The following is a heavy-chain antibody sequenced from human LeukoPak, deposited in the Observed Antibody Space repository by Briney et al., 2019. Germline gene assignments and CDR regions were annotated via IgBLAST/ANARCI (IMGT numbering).Heavy chain of an antibody. Sequence: PGGSLRLSCAASGFTFSSYSMNWVRQAPGKGLEWVSSISSSSSYIYYADSVKGRFTISRDNAKNSLYLQMNSLRAEDTAVYYCARDRSDYYDSSGSPGRIDYWGQGTLVTVSS. CDR3: ARDRSDYYDSSGSPGRIDY. V-gene: IGHV3-21*01. CDR2: ISSSSSYI. J-gene: IGHJ4*02. D-gene: IGHD3-22*01. CDR1: GFTFSSYS.